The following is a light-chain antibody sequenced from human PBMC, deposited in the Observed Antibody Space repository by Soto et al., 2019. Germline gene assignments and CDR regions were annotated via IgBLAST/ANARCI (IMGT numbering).Light chain of an antibody. CDR3: CSHAGSSFAV. CDR2: EGS. Sequence: QSVLTQPASVSGSPGQSITISCTATRSDVGRYNLVSWYQQHPGKAPKLMIYEGSKRPSGVSNRFSGSKSGDTASLTISGLQAEDEADYYCCSHAGSSFAVFGGGTQLTVL. J-gene: IGLJ7*01. V-gene: IGLV2-23*01. CDR1: RSDVGRYNL.